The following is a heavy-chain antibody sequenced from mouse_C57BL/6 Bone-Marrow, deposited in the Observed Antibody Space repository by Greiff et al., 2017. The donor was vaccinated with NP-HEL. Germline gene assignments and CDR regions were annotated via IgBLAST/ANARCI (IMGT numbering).Heavy chain of an antibody. CDR2: IDPSDSET. Sequence: QVQLKQPGAELVRPGSSVKLSCKASGYTFTSYWMHWVKQRPIQGLEWIGNIDPSDSETHYNQKFKDKATLTVDKSSSTAYMQLSSLTSEDSAVYYCARSPLKNYYAMDYWGQGTSVTVSS. V-gene: IGHV1-52*01. J-gene: IGHJ4*01. D-gene: IGHD1-3*01. CDR1: GYTFTSYW. CDR3: ARSPLKNYYAMDY.